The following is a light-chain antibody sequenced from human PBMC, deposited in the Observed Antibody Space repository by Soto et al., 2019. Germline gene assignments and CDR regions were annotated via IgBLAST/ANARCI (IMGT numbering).Light chain of an antibody. CDR2: KAS. CDR1: QSVRSW. J-gene: IGKJ1*01. V-gene: IGKV1-5*03. CDR3: HQYKTYWT. Sequence: DIQMTQSPSTLSASVGDRVTITCRASQSVRSWLAWYQQKPGKAPKLLIYKASSLHSGVPSRFSGSGSGTEFTLTIRSLQPDDFATYYCHQYKTYWTFGHGNKVEMK.